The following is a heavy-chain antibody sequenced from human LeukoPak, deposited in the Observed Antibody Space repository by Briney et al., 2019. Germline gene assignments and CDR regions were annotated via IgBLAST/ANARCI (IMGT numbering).Heavy chain of an antibody. CDR1: GFTFSSYS. Sequence: GGSLRLSCAASGFTFSSYSMNWVRQAPGKGLEWVSSISSSSSYIYYADSVKGRFTISRDNAKNSLYLQMNGLRAEDTAVYYCARGVYGNDAFDIWGQGTMVTVSS. V-gene: IGHV3-21*01. D-gene: IGHD5/OR15-5a*01. CDR3: ARGVYGNDAFDI. J-gene: IGHJ3*02. CDR2: ISSSSSYI.